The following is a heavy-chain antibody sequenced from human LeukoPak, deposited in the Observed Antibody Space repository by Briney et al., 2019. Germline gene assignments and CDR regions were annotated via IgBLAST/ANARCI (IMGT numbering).Heavy chain of an antibody. CDR2: ISWNSGSI. D-gene: IGHD3-22*01. CDR1: GFTFDDYA. V-gene: IGHV3-9*01. J-gene: IGHJ4*02. CDR3: AKDQGSSGYYLEFDY. Sequence: GRSLRLSCAASGFTFDDYAMHWVRQAPGKGLEWDSGISWNSGSIGYADSVKGRFTISRDNAKNSLYLQMNSLRAEDTALYYCAKDQGSSGYYLEFDYWGQGTLVTVSS.